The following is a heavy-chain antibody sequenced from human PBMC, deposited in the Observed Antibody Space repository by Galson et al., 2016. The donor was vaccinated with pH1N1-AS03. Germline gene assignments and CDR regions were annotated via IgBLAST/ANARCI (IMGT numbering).Heavy chain of an antibody. J-gene: IGHJ4*02. D-gene: IGHD1-1*01. CDR2: ISGRDGST. V-gene: IGHV3-23*01. CDR1: GFTFSSYT. Sequence: SLRLSCAASGFTFSSYTMSWVRQAPGKGLEWVSGISGRDGSTYYAGSVKGRFTISRDNSKNTLYLQMNSLRAEDTAVYYCAKDSWGNNWSCFDYWGQGTLVTVSS. CDR3: AKDSWGNNWSCFDY.